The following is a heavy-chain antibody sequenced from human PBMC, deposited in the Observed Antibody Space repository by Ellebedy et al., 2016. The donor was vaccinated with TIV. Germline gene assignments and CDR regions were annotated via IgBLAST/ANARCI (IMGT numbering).Heavy chain of an antibody. CDR3: ARQEYDFCLMDV. CDR2: INHSGST. J-gene: IGHJ6*03. CDR1: GGSFSGYY. D-gene: IGHD3-3*01. V-gene: IGHV4-34*01. Sequence: GSLRLXXAVYGGSFSGYYWSWIRQPPGKGLEWIGEINHSGSTNYNPSLKSRVTISVDTSKNQFSLKLSSVTAADTAVYYCARQEYDFCLMDVWGKGTTVTVSS.